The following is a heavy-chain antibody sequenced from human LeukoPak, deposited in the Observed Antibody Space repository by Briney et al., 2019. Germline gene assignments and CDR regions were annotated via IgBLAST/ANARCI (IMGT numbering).Heavy chain of an antibody. CDR1: SGSISSSSYY. V-gene: IGHV4-39*07. D-gene: IGHD2-2*01. CDR2: IYYSGIT. J-gene: IGHJ4*02. CDR3: ASDLRGVSAAIEY. Sequence: PSETLSLTCTVSSGSISSSSYYWGWIRQPPGKGLEWIGNIYYSGITYYNPSLKSRVTISLDTSKSQFSLNLSSVTAADTAVYYCASDLRGVSAAIEYWGQGTLVTVSS.